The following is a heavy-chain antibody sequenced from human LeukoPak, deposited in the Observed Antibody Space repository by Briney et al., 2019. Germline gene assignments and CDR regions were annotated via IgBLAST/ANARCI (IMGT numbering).Heavy chain of an antibody. CDR2: IIPIFGTA. V-gene: IGHV1-69*13. J-gene: IGHJ4*02. Sequence: VASVKVSCKASGGTFSTYAISWVRQTPGQGLEWMGGIIPIFGTANYEQKFQGRVTITADESTGTAYMELSSLRSEDTAVYYCARADSSGYSDFDYWGQGTLVTVSS. D-gene: IGHD3-22*01. CDR3: ARADSSGYSDFDY. CDR1: GGTFSTYA.